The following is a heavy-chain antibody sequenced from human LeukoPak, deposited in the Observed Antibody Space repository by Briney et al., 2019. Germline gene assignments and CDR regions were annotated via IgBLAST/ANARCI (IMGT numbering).Heavy chain of an antibody. J-gene: IGHJ4*02. CDR3: ASEGERGYSYGYGDY. Sequence: SETLSLTCTVSGGSISSYYWSWLRQPPGQGLEWIGYIYYSGSTNYNPSLKSRVTISVDTSKNQFSLKLSSVTAADTAVYYCASEGERGYSYGYGDYWGQGTLVTVSS. D-gene: IGHD5-18*01. CDR1: GGSISSYY. V-gene: IGHV4-59*01. CDR2: IYYSGST.